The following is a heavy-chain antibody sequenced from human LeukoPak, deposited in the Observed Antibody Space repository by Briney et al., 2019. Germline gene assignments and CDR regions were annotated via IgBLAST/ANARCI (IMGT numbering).Heavy chain of an antibody. CDR1: GGSFSGYY. Sequence: PSETLSLTCAVYGGSFSGYYWSWIRQPPGKGLEWIGEINHSGSTNYNPSLKSRVTISVDTSKNQFSLKLSSVTAADTAMYYCARAIVGATGGAFDIWGQGTMVTVSS. J-gene: IGHJ3*02. CDR2: INHSGST. D-gene: IGHD1-26*01. V-gene: IGHV4-34*01. CDR3: ARAIVGATGGAFDI.